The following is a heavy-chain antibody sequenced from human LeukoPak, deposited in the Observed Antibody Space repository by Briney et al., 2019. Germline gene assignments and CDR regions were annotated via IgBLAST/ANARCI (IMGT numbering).Heavy chain of an antibody. CDR1: GFTFSSYA. J-gene: IGHJ6*04. CDR2: ISYDGSNK. CDR3: ARGRLPYYCYGMDV. V-gene: IGHV3-30*04. Sequence: GRSLRLSCAASGFTFSSYAMHWVRQAPGKGLEWVAVISYDGSNKYYADSVKGRFTISRDNSKNTLDLQMNSLRAEDTAVYYCARGRLPYYCYGMDVWGKGTTVTVSS.